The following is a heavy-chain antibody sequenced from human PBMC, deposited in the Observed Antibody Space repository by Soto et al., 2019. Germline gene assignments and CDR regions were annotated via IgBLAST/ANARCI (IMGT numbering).Heavy chain of an antibody. J-gene: IGHJ4*02. CDR1: GGSISSGGYY. CDR2: IYYSGST. CDR3: ARGRAVAGNTFDY. D-gene: IGHD6-19*01. V-gene: IGHV4-31*03. Sequence: SETLSLTCTVSGGSISSGGYYWSWIRQHPGKGLEWIGYIYYSGSTYYNPSLKSRVTISVDTSKNQFSLKLSSVTAADTAVYYCARGRAVAGNTFDYWGQGTLVTVSS.